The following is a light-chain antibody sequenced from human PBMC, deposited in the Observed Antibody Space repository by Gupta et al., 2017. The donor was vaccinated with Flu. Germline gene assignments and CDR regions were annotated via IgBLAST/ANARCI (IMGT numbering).Light chain of an antibody. CDR2: STS. J-gene: IGLJ3*02. V-gene: IGLV8-61*01. CDR3: VLYRCSNISV. CDR1: AGSVSTRNF. Sequence: QTVVPQDPSLSVSPGGTVTLTCGLSAGSVSTRNFPSWYQQIPAQTPRVLIYSTSTRCAGVPDRFSGSIIGNKGALTITGAQADDESDYYCVLYRCSNISVIGGWTKLTVL.